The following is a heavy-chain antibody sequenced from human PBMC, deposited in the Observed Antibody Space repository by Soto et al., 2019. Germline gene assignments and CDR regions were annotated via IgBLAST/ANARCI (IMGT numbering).Heavy chain of an antibody. CDR3: ARLTSYDSSGYYCY. D-gene: IGHD3-22*01. CDR1: GFTSSSYW. Sequence: PGGARRLSCAASGFTSSSYWMIWVRQAPGKGLEWVANIKQDGSEKYYVDSVKGRFTISRDNAKNSLYLQMNSLRAEDTAVYYYARLTSYDSSGYYCYRGQRTLVTVSS. CDR2: IKQDGSEK. J-gene: IGHJ4*02. V-gene: IGHV3-7*03.